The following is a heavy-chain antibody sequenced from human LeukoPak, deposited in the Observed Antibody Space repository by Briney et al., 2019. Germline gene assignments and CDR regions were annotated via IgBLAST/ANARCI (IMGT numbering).Heavy chain of an antibody. CDR3: ARTKVRLLWFGRGYYMDV. D-gene: IGHD3-10*01. Sequence: SETLSLTCTVSGGSISSSSYYWGWIRQPPGKGLEWIGEINHSGSTNYNPSLKSRVTISVDTSKNQFSLKLSSVTAADTAVYYCARTKVRLLWFGRGYYMDVWGKGTTVTISS. J-gene: IGHJ6*03. CDR2: INHSGST. V-gene: IGHV4-39*07. CDR1: GGSISSSSYY.